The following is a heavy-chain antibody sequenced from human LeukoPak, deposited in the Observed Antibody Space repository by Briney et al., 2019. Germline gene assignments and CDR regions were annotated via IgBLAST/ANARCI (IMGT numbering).Heavy chain of an antibody. D-gene: IGHD1-26*01. J-gene: IGHJ4*02. Sequence: SETLSLTCTVSGDSISRRDYWWSWIRQPPGKGLEWIGYIYHSGNTYYNPSLKSRITMSVDTSKNQFSLKLSSVNVADTAVYYCARSFVAATSDPFDYWGQGTLVTVSS. V-gene: IGHV4-30-4*01. CDR3: ARSFVAATSDPFDY. CDR2: IYHSGNT. CDR1: GDSISRRDYW.